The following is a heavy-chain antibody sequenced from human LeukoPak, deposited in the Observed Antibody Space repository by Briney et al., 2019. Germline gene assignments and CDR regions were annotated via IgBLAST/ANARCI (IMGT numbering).Heavy chain of an antibody. Sequence: SETLSLTCTVSSGSISSYYWNWIRQPPRKGLEWIGYIYYTGSTNYNPSLKSRVTISVDTSKNQFSLKLSSVTAADTAVYYCARDSGVIADYYDSVWGQGTMVTVSS. CDR1: SGSISSYY. CDR3: ARDSGVIADYYDSV. V-gene: IGHV4-59*01. D-gene: IGHD3-22*01. CDR2: IYYTGST. J-gene: IGHJ3*01.